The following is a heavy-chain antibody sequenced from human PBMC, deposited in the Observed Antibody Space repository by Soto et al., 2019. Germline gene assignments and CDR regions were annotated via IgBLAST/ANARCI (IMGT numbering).Heavy chain of an antibody. Sequence: GASVKVSCKASGYTFTSYGISWVRQAPGQGLEWMGRIIPILGIANYAQKFQGRVTITADKSTSTAYMELSSLRSEDTAVYYCARDKSDGYYYYGMDVWGQGTTVTVSS. J-gene: IGHJ6*02. V-gene: IGHV1-69*04. CDR2: IIPILGIA. CDR1: GYTFTSYG. CDR3: ARDKSDGYYYYGMDV.